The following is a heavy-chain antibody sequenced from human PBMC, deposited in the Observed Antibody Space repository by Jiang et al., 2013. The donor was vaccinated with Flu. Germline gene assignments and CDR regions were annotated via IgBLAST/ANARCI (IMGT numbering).Heavy chain of an antibody. CDR1: AYSISSGYY. D-gene: IGHD3-10*01. V-gene: IGHV4-38-2*02. J-gene: IGHJ6*02. CDR3: ARDRRLWFGELLPYYYAMDV. Sequence: GLVKPSETLSLTCAVSAYSISSGYYWGWIRQPPGKGLEWIGSIYHSGSTYYNPSLKSRVTISVDTSMDQLSLKLSSVTAADTAVYYCARDRRLWFGELLPYYYAMDVWGQGTTVIVSS. CDR2: IYHSGST.